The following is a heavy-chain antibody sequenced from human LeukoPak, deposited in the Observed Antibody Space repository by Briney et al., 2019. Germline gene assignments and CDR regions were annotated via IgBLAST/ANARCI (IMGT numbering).Heavy chain of an antibody. CDR1: GHTLRDLS. Sequence: ASVKVSCKAFGHTLRDLSIHWGRQAPGKGLEWMGGYDLEDDERIYSEKFLGRVTLTEGTSTDTAYMELTSLRSDDTAVYYCSTETAGNYWGQGTLVTVSS. V-gene: IGHV1-24*01. J-gene: IGHJ4*02. D-gene: IGHD3-10*01. CDR2: YDLEDDER. CDR3: STETAGNY.